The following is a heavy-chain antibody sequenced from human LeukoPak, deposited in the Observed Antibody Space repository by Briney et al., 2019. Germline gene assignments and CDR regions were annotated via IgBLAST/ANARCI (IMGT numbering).Heavy chain of an antibody. CDR3: ASGSGYDTFDY. D-gene: IGHD5-12*01. CDR2: ISGSGGDP. CDR1: GFTFSGSA. Sequence: PGGSLRLSCAASGFTFSGSAMHWVRQASGKGLEWVSAISGSGGDPYYADSVKGRFTISRDNSKNTLYLQMNSLRAEDTAVYYCASGSGYDTFDYWGQGTLVTVSS. J-gene: IGHJ4*02. V-gene: IGHV3-23*01.